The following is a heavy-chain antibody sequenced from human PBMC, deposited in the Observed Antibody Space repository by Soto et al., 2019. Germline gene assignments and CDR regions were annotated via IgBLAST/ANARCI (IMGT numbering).Heavy chain of an antibody. CDR1: GYTFSSYA. V-gene: IGHV1-3*01. CDR2: INAGNGSS. CDR3: ARFYGSSAS. J-gene: IGHJ4*02. D-gene: IGHD6-6*01. Sequence: QVQLVQSGAEVKKPGASVKVSCKASGYTFSSYAIHWVRQAPGQGLEWMGWINAGNGSSEYSQKFQGRVTITRDTSASTVYLELSSLRLEDTGVFFCARFYGSSASWGQGSLLTVSS.